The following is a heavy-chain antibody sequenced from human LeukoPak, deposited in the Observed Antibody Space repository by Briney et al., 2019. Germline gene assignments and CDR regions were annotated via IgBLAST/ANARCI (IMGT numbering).Heavy chain of an antibody. J-gene: IGHJ4*02. V-gene: IGHV3-74*01. D-gene: IGHD6-13*01. CDR1: GFTLSTYW. Sequence: PGGSLRLSCAASGFTLSTYWMHWVRQGPGKGLVWVSCINSDGSRTTYADSAKGRFTISRDNAKNTLYLQMNTLRVEDTAVYYCARGSWSAADTNIDYWGQGTLVTVSS. CDR3: ARGSWSAADTNIDY. CDR2: INSDGSRT.